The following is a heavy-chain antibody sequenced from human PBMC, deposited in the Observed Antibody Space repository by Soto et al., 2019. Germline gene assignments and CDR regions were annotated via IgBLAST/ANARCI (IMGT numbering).Heavy chain of an antibody. V-gene: IGHV5-51*01. CDR2: IYPGDSDT. Sequence: HVESLKISCKGSGYSFTSYWIGWVRQMPGKGLAWMGIIYPGDSDTRYSPSFQGQVTSSADKSISTADLQWSSLKASDPAMYYCASTDLHDYYGMDVWGQGTTVTVSS. CDR3: ASTDLHDYYGMDV. J-gene: IGHJ6*02. CDR1: GYSFTSYW.